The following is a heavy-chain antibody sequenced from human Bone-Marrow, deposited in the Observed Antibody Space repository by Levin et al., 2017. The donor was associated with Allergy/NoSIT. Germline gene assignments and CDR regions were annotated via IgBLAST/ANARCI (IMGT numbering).Heavy chain of an antibody. CDR3: ARDAQGSAYYDFWSGYPKIYGMDV. D-gene: IGHD3-3*01. CDR1: GGSISSGGYY. CDR2: IYYSGST. V-gene: IGHV4-31*03. J-gene: IGHJ6*02. Sequence: SQTLSLTCTVSGGSISSGGYYWSWIRQHPGKGLEWIGYIYYSGSTYYNPSLKSRVTISVDTSKNQFSLKLSSVTAADTAVYYCARDAQGSAYYDFWSGYPKIYGMDVWGQGTTVTVSS.